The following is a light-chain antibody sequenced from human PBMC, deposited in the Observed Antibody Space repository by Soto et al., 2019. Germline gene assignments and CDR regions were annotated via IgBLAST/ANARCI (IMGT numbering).Light chain of an antibody. J-gene: IGKJ5*01. CDR3: QQRGNWPIT. Sequence: MAMTQCAAVLTVSPGGRATLSCRASQSVSNSLAWYHQKPGQAPRLLIYDASNRATGIPARFSGSGSGTDFTLTISSLEAEDFAVYYCQQRGNWPITFGQVTRLEIK. CDR2: DAS. V-gene: IGKV3-11*01. CDR1: QSVSNS.